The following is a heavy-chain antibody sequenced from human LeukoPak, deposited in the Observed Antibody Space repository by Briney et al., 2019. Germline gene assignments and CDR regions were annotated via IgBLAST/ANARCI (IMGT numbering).Heavy chain of an antibody. J-gene: IGHJ4*02. D-gene: IGHD5-18*01. CDR1: GFTFSSYS. CDR3: ARAPNGGYCYGSHFGY. CDR2: ISSSSSYI. Sequence: PGGSLRLSCAASGFTFSSYSMNWVRQAPGKGLEWVSSISSSSSYIYYADSVKGRFTISRDNAKNSLYLQMNSLRAEDTAVYYCARAPNGGYCYGSHFGYWGQGTLVTVS. V-gene: IGHV3-21*01.